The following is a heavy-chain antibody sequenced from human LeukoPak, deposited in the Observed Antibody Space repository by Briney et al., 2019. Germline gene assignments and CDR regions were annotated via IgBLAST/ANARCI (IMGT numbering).Heavy chain of an antibody. D-gene: IGHD6-19*01. J-gene: IGHJ3*02. CDR1: GGSISSYY. Sequence: PSETLSLTCTVSGGSISSYYWSWIRQPAGKGLEWIGRIYFSGNTNYNPSLKSRVTISVDTSKNQFSLKLRSVTATDTAMYYCARRREAVAGTGTFDIWGQGTMVTVFS. V-gene: IGHV4-4*07. CDR2: IYFSGNT. CDR3: ARRREAVAGTGTFDI.